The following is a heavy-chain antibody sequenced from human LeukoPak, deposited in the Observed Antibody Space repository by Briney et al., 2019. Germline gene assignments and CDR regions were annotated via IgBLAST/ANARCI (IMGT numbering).Heavy chain of an antibody. CDR2: INHSGST. V-gene: IGHV4-34*01. J-gene: IGHJ4*02. Sequence: SETLSLTCTVSGYSISSGYYWSWIRQPPGKGLEWIGEINHSGSTNYNPSLKSRVTISVDTSKNQFSLKLSSVTAADTAVYYCARVRPMVRGVRPFDYWGQGTLVTVSS. CDR1: GYSISSGYY. D-gene: IGHD3-10*01. CDR3: ARVRPMVRGVRPFDY.